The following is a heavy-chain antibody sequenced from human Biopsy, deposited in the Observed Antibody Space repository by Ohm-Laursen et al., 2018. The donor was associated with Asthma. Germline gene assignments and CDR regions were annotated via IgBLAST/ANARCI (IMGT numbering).Heavy chain of an antibody. J-gene: IGHJ4*02. CDR3: GIVVAANPFQGDC. CDR2: ISYDGSIT. CDR1: GFAFRSYA. V-gene: IGHV3-30*03. D-gene: IGHD2-15*01. Sequence: SLRLSCAASGFAFRSYAMNWVRQAPGKGLEWVAVISYDGSITHYADSVKGRFTISRDNSKNTVYLDISSLRIGDTAVFYCGIVVAANPFQGDCWGQGTLVTVSS.